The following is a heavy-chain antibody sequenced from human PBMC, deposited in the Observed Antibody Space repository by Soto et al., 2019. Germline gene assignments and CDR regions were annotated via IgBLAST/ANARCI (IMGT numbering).Heavy chain of an antibody. CDR1: GGTFSIYA. J-gene: IGHJ4*02. CDR3: VRNLVGASYSTFDY. Sequence: QVQLVQSGAEVKKPGSSVKVSCKASGGTFSIYAISWVRQAPGQGLEWMGGIIPIFGTANYAQKFQGRVTITADASTSTAYMEMSSLRSEDTAVYYCVRNLVGASYSTFDYWGQGTRVTVSS. V-gene: IGHV1-69*01. CDR2: IIPIFGTA. D-gene: IGHD1-26*01.